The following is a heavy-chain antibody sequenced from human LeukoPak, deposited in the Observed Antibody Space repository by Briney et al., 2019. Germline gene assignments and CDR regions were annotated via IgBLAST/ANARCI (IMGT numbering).Heavy chain of an antibody. D-gene: IGHD1-26*01. V-gene: IGHV3-23*01. CDR2: ISGSGGSP. CDR1: GFTFSSYA. Sequence: PGRSLRLSCAASGFTFSSYAMHWVRQAPGKGLEWVSGISGSGGSPYYADSVKGRFTISRDNSKNTLYLQMDSLRAEDTAVYYCAKGPRVWDWFDPWGQGTLVTVSS. CDR3: AKGPRVWDWFDP. J-gene: IGHJ5*02.